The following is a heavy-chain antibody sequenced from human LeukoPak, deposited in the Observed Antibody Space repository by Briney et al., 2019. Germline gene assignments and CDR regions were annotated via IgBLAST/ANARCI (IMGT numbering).Heavy chain of an antibody. Sequence: GGSLRLSCAASEFTFSSYAMSWVRQAPGKGLEWVSAISGSGGSTYYADSVKGRFTISRDNSKNTLYLQMNSLRAEDTAVYYCAKGSPHIVVVIAKTPPDYWGQGTLVTVSS. CDR2: ISGSGGST. CDR3: AKGSPHIVVVIAKTPPDY. V-gene: IGHV3-23*01. D-gene: IGHD2-21*01. J-gene: IGHJ4*02. CDR1: EFTFSSYA.